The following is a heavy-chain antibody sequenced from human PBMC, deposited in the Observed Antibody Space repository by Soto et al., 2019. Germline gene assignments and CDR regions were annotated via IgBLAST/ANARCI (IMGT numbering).Heavy chain of an antibody. Sequence: PSETLSLTCTVSGGSISSGGYYWSWIRQHPGKGLEWIGYIYYSGSTYYNPSLKSRVTISVDTSKNQFSLKLSSVTAADTAVYYCARQNGYSSGWYVNYFDYWGQGTLVTVSS. CDR2: IYYSGST. D-gene: IGHD6-19*01. J-gene: IGHJ4*02. CDR1: GGSISSGGYY. CDR3: ARQNGYSSGWYVNYFDY. V-gene: IGHV4-31*03.